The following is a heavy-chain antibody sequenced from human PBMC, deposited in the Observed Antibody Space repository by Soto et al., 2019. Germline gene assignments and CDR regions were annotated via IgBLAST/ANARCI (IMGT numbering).Heavy chain of an antibody. V-gene: IGHV1-69*01. CDR1: GGTFSSYA. CDR3: ARGHPIAGAVVTSHFQH. CDR2: IIPIFGTA. D-gene: IGHD2-21*02. Sequence: QVQLVQSGAEVKKPGSSVKVSCKASGGTFSSYAISWVRQAPGQGLEWMGGIIPIFGTANYAQKFQGRVTITAVESTSTAYMELSSLRSEDTAVYYCARGHPIAGAVVTSHFQHWGQGTLVTVSS. J-gene: IGHJ1*01.